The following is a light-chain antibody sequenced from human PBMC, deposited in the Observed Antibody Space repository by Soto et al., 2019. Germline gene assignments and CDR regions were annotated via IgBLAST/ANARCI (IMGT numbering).Light chain of an antibody. V-gene: IGKV3-15*01. Sequence: EVVMTKSPATLSVSPGERATLSCRASQSVRSHLAWYQQKTGQAPRLLIFGASTRATGVPARFSGSESGTEFTLTISSLQSEDVALYFCQQYNDWPRTFGGGTKVEMK. CDR2: GAS. CDR1: QSVRSH. CDR3: QQYNDWPRT. J-gene: IGKJ4*01.